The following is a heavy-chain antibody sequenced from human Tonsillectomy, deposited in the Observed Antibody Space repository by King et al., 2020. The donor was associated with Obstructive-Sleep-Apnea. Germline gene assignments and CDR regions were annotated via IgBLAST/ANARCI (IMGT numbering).Heavy chain of an antibody. D-gene: IGHD1-26*01. CDR3: ARAGVRCSTTYYLFDS. CDR1: GYTFTDYY. V-gene: IGHV1-2*02. Sequence: QLVQSGTDMKKPGASVKVSCKASGYTFTDYYIHWVRQAPGQGLEWMGWVNPNSGGTNYAQKFQDMVTMTRDTSISTAYLELGRLTSDDTAVYYGARAGVRCSTTYYLFDSWGQGTLVTVSS. CDR2: VNPNSGGT. J-gene: IGHJ5*01.